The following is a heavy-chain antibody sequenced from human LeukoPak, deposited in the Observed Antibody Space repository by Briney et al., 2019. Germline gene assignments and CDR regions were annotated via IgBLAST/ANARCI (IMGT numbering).Heavy chain of an antibody. J-gene: IGHJ4*02. Sequence: GGSLRLSCAASGFTFSGYWMSWVRQAPGKGLEWVANIKHDGSEKYHVDSVKGRFTTSRDNSQNSLYLQMNSLRPEDTAVYYCARGAGRDHPDYWGQGTLVTVSS. CDR2: IKHDGSEK. CDR3: ARGAGRDHPDY. V-gene: IGHV3-7*01. D-gene: IGHD4/OR15-4a*01. CDR1: GFTFSGYW.